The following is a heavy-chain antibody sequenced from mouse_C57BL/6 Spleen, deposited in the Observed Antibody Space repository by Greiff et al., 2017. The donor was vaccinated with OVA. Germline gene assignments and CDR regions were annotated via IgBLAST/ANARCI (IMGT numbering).Heavy chain of an antibody. V-gene: IGHV1-69*01. CDR2: IDPSDSYT. J-gene: IGHJ1*03. CDR1: GYTFTSYW. Sequence: QVQLQQPGAELVMPGASVKLSCKASGYTFTSYWMHWVKQRPGQGLEWIGEIDPSDSYTNYNQKFKGKSTLTVDKSSSTAYMQLSSLTSEDSAVYYCARWGGNYWYCDVWGTGTTVTVSS. CDR3: ARWGGNYWYCDV. D-gene: IGHD1-1*02.